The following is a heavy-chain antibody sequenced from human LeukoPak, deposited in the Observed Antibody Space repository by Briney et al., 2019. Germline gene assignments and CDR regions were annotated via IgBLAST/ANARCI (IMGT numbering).Heavy chain of an antibody. Sequence: GGSLRLSCAASGFTFSSYGMHWVRQAPVKGLKWVSIIWYDGSNKYYADSVKGRFTISRDNSKNMVYLQMNSLRAEDTAVYYCARGGGAAAGIDYWGQGTLVTVPS. V-gene: IGHV3-33*01. CDR2: IWYDGSNK. CDR1: GFTFSSYG. J-gene: IGHJ4*02. CDR3: ARGGGAAAGIDY. D-gene: IGHD6-13*01.